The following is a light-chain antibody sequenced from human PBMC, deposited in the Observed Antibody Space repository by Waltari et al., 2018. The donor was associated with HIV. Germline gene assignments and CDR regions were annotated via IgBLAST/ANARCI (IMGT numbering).Light chain of an antibody. Sequence: QSALTQPASMSGSPGQSITISCTGTTTDIGRYNYVSWYQQPPGKAPELLIYAVTNRPSGVSDRFSGYKSGNTASLTISGLQAEDEADYYCSSFTSRSILVFGGGTKLTV. CDR1: TTDIGRYNY. J-gene: IGLJ3*02. CDR2: AVT. CDR3: SSFTSRSILV. V-gene: IGLV2-14*03.